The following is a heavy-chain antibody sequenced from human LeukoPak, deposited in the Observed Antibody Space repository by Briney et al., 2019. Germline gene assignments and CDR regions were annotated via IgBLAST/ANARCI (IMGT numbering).Heavy chain of an antibody. V-gene: IGHV4-39*07. Sequence: SETLSLTCTVSGGSISSSSYYWGWIRQPPGKGLAWIGSIFYSGSTYYNPSLKSRVTISVDTSKNQFSLKLTSVTAADTAVYYCARGSPNSRLDYWGQGSLVTFSS. D-gene: IGHD6-13*01. CDR1: GGSISSSSYY. CDR2: IFYSGST. J-gene: IGHJ4*02. CDR3: ARGSPNSRLDY.